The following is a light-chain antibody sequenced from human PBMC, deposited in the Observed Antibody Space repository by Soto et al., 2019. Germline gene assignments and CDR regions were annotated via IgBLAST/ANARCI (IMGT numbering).Light chain of an antibody. CDR3: QQSYSTPIT. CDR1: QSISSY. J-gene: IGKJ5*01. CDR2: AAS. Sequence: EIQMTQSPSSLSASVGDRVTITCRASQSISSYLNWYQQKPGKAPKVLIYAASNLQSGVPSRFSGSGSGTDFTLTISSLQPEDFATYYCQQSYSTPITFGQGTRLEN. V-gene: IGKV1-39*01.